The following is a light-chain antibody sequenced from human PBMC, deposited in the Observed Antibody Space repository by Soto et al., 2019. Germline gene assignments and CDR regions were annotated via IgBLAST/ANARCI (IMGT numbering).Light chain of an antibody. CDR2: AAS. J-gene: IGKJ5*01. V-gene: IGKV1-39*01. CDR3: QQLHGYPIT. Sequence: DIQMTQSPSSLSASVADRVTITCRASQTVSIYLNWYRQKPGKAPELLIFAASDLQSGVPSRFSGSGSGTDFTLTISSLQPEDFATYYCQQLHGYPITFGQGTRL. CDR1: QTVSIY.